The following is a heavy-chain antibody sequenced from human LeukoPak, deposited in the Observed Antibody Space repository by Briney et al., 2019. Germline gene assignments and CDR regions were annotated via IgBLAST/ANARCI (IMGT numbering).Heavy chain of an antibody. CDR3: ARGATMVRGVIITRKPYYFDY. CDR2: IIPIFGTA. CDR1: GGTFSSYA. V-gene: IGHV1-69*05. J-gene: IGHJ4*02. Sequence: EASVKVSCKASGGTFSSYAISWVRQAPGQGLEWVGGIIPIFGTANYAQKFQGRVTITTDESTSTAYMELSSLRSEDTAVYYCARGATMVRGVIITRKPYYFDYWGQGTLVTVSS. D-gene: IGHD3-10*01.